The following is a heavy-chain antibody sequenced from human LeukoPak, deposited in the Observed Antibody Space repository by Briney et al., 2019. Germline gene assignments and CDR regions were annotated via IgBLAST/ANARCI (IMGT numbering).Heavy chain of an antibody. J-gene: IGHJ6*04. D-gene: IGHD5-12*01. V-gene: IGHV1-46*01. CDR1: GYTFTNYY. CDR3: ARAEYSGYRFTGMDV. CDR2: INPRGGST. Sequence: GVSVKVSCKASGYTFTNYYIHWVRQGPGQGLEWMGIINPRGGSTNYAQKFQGRLTMTSDTSTSTVYMEVNSLRSEDTAVYYCARAEYSGYRFTGMDVWGKGTTVTVSS.